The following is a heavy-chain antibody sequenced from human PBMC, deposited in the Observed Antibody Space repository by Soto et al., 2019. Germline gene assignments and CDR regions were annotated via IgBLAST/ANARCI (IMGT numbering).Heavy chain of an antibody. D-gene: IGHD3-3*01. V-gene: IGHV3-30-3*01. J-gene: IGHJ4*02. CDR2: ISSDVVNY. CDR1: GFTFSSFA. Sequence: QVQLVESGGGVVQPGRSLRLSCAASGFTFSSFAMHWVRQAPGKGREWLAVISSDVVNYYYAESVKGQFTISRDNSKNTQYLQMNSLRNEDTAVYSCARGGAWSPEGLGYWGQGTLVTVSS. CDR3: ARGGAWSPEGLGY.